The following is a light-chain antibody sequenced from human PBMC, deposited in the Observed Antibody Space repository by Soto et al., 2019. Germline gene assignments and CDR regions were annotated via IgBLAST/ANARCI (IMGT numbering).Light chain of an antibody. V-gene: IGLV2-23*02. CDR3: SSYAGSSNSVV. CDR2: EVS. J-gene: IGLJ2*01. CDR1: SSDVGSYDL. Sequence: QSALTQPASVSGSPGQSITISCTGTSSDVGSYDLVSWYRQHPGKAPKLIIYEVSKWPSGISHRFSGSKSGNTASLTISGLQAEDEADYYCSSYAGSSNSVVFGGGTKVTVL.